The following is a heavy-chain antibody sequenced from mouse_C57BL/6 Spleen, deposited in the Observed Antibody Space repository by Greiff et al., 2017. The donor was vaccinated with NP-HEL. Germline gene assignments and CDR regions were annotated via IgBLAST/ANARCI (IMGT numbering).Heavy chain of an antibody. CDR1: GYTFTSYW. J-gene: IGHJ1*03. V-gene: IGHV1-64*01. Sequence: QVQLQQPGAELVKPGASVKLSCKASGYTFTSYWMHWVKQRPGQGLEWIGMIHPNSGSTNYNEKFKSKATLTVDKSSSTAYMQLSSLTSEDSAVYYCARSGHYYGSSPNWYFDVWGTGTTVTVSS. CDR3: ARSGHYYGSSPNWYFDV. CDR2: IHPNSGST. D-gene: IGHD1-1*01.